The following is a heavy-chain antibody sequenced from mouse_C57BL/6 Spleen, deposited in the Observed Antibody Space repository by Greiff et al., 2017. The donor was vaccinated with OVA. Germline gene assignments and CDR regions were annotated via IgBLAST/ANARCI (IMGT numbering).Heavy chain of an antibody. D-gene: IGHD2-1*01. V-gene: IGHV1-63*01. J-gene: IGHJ4*01. CDR2: IYPGGGYT. Sequence: VKLMESGAELVRPGTSVKMSCKASGYTFTNYWIGWAKQRPGHGLEWIGDIYPGGGYTNYNEKFKGKATLTADKSSSTAYMQFSSLTSEDSAIYYCARERGYGNYDYYAMDYWGQGTSVTVSS. CDR1: GYTFTNYW. CDR3: ARERGYGNYDYYAMDY.